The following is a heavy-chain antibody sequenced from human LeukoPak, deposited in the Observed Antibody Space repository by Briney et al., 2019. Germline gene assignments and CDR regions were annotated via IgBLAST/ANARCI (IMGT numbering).Heavy chain of an antibody. D-gene: IGHD2/OR15-2a*01. V-gene: IGHV1-46*01. Sequence: ASVKVSCKASGYTFTGYYMHWVRQAPGQGLEWMGWINPSGGSTSYAQKFQGRVTMTRDTSTSTVYMELSSLRSEDTAVYYCARDSGERIFDYWGQGTLVTVSS. CDR2: INPSGGST. J-gene: IGHJ4*02. CDR1: GYTFTGYY. CDR3: ARDSGERIFDY.